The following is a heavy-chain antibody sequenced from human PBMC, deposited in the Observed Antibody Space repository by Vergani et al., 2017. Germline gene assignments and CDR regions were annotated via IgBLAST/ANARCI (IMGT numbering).Heavy chain of an antibody. Sequence: QVQLVQSGAEVKKPGASVKVSCKASGYTFTGYYMHWVRQAPGQGLEWMGWINPNSGGTNYAQKFQGRVTMTRDTSISTAYMELSRLRSDDTAVYYCARDMYSSSSNFNGVVDYGGQGTLVTVSS. CDR2: INPNSGGT. CDR3: ARDMYSSSSNFNGVVDY. CDR1: GYTFTGYY. D-gene: IGHD6-6*01. V-gene: IGHV1-2*02. J-gene: IGHJ4*02.